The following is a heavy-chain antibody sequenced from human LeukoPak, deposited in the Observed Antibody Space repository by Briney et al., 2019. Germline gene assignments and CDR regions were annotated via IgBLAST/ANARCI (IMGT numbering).Heavy chain of an antibody. CDR1: GFTFSSYA. CDR3: ARDRSSSLSAFDY. V-gene: IGHV3-30-3*01. CDR2: ISYDGSNK. D-gene: IGHD6-13*01. J-gene: IGHJ4*02. Sequence: PGRSLRLSCAASGFTFSSYAMHWVRQAPGKGLEWVAVISYDGSNKYYADSVMGRFTISRDNSKITLYLQMNSLRAEDTAVYYCARDRSSSLSAFDYWGQGTLVTVSS.